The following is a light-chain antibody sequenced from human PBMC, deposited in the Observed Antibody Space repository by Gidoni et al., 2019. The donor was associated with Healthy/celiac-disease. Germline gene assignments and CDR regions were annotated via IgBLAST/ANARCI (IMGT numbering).Light chain of an antibody. V-gene: IGKV1-5*03. CDR1: QSISSW. CDR3: QQYNSYRT. J-gene: IGKJ1*01. Sequence: DIQMTQSPSTLSASVGDRVTITCRASQSISSWLAWYQQKPGKAPKLLIYKASSLESGVPSRFSGSGSGTEFTLTISSLQPDDFAPYYCQQYNSYRTFXQXTKVEIK. CDR2: KAS.